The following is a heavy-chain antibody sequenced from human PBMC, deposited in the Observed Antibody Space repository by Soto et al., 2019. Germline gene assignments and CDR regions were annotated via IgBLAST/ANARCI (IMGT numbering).Heavy chain of an antibody. Sequence: QVQLQQWGAGLLKPSETLSLTCAVYGGSLRDYYWSWIRQSPGKGLEWIGEIDHSRSTKYNPSLKSRVTMSVDTSKNQFSLMLTSVTAGDTAVYYCARVRAATGKRYWFDPWGQGTLVTVSS. D-gene: IGHD6-13*01. CDR1: GGSLRDYY. V-gene: IGHV4-34*01. CDR3: ARVRAATGKRYWFDP. CDR2: IDHSRST. J-gene: IGHJ5*02.